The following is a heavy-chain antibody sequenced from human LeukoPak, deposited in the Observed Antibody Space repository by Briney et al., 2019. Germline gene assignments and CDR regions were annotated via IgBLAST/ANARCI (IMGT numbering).Heavy chain of an antibody. Sequence: SGGSLRLSCAASGFNFSSYSMSWVRQAPGKGLEWVSSISSSSSFRYYADSVKGRFTISRDNAKNSLYLQMNSLRAEDTAVYYCARESSGYFYWGQGTLVTVSS. D-gene: IGHD3-22*01. CDR3: ARESSGYFY. J-gene: IGHJ4*02. CDR2: ISSSSSFR. V-gene: IGHV3-21*01. CDR1: GFNFSSYS.